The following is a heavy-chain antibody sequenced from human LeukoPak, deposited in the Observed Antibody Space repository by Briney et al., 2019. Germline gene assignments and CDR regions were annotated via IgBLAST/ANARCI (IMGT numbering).Heavy chain of an antibody. V-gene: IGHV1-2*02. CDR2: INPNSGGT. J-gene: IGHJ4*02. D-gene: IGHD7-27*01. CDR3: ARRLGKTYYFDY. CDR1: GYTFTGYY. Sequence: ASVKVSCKASGYTFTGYYMHWVRQAPGQGLEWMGWINPNSGGTNYAQKFQGRVTITADKSTSTAYMELSSLRSEDTAVYYCARRLGKTYYFDYWGQGTLVTVSS.